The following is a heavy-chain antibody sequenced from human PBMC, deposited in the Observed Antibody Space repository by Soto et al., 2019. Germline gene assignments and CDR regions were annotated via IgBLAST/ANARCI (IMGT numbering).Heavy chain of an antibody. D-gene: IGHD3-3*01. Sequence: SLRLSCVGTGLNFDDFAMHWVRQAPGKGLEWVSGITWNSRVLAYADSVKGRFTISRDNARNSLYLQMDSLRDVDTALYYCAKGRYDFWSPYYFDSWGQGTLVTVSS. J-gene: IGHJ4*02. CDR3: AKGRYDFWSPYYFDS. CDR1: GLNFDDFA. CDR2: ITWNSRVL. V-gene: IGHV3-9*01.